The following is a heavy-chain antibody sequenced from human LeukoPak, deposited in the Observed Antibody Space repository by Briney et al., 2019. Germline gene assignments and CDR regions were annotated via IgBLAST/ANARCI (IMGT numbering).Heavy chain of an antibody. Sequence: GGSPRLSCTACGFTFSTYWMSWVRQAPGKGLECVASIKQDGSEKEYVDSVKGRFTISRDNAKNSLYLQMISLRAEDTAVYYCARWRGAQSEFEYWGQGTLVTVSS. CDR3: ARWRGAQSEFEY. CDR2: IKQDGSEK. D-gene: IGHD3-3*01. J-gene: IGHJ4*02. CDR1: GFTFSTYW. V-gene: IGHV3-7*01.